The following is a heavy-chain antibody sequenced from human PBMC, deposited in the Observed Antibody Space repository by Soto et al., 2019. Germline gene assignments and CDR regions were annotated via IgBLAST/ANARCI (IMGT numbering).Heavy chain of an antibody. V-gene: IGHV1-69*02. D-gene: IGHD1-26*01. CDR3: ATITSGSYGGDY. J-gene: IGHJ4*02. Sequence: QVQLVQSGAEVKKPGSSVKVSCKASGGTFSTYTVTWVRQVPGQGLEWMGRIIPIVGIVNYAQKFQGRVTITADKSTSIAYMELSSLRSEDTAVYYCATITSGSYGGDYWGQGTLVTVSS. CDR2: IIPIVGIV. CDR1: GGTFSTYT.